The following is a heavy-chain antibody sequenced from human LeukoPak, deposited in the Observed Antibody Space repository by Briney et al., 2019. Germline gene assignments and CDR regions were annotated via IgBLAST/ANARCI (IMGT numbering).Heavy chain of an antibody. Sequence: ASVKVSCKASGYTFASYGISWVRQAPGQGLEWMGWISAYNGNTNYAQKLQGRVTMTTDTSTSTAYMELRSLRSDDTAVYYCARDREGDGSGAASTWFDPWGQGTLVTVSS. CDR3: ARDREGDGSGAASTWFDP. J-gene: IGHJ5*02. CDR2: ISAYNGNT. V-gene: IGHV1-18*01. CDR1: GYTFASYG. D-gene: IGHD2-21*02.